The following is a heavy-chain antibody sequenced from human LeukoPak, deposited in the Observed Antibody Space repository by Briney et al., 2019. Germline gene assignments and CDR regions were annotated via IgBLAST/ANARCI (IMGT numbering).Heavy chain of an antibody. CDR2: ISWNSGNI. D-gene: IGHD1-20*01. CDR1: GFIFDDYA. CDR3: AKGNLRYYFDY. J-gene: IGHJ4*02. Sequence: GGSLRLSCAASGFIFDDYATHWVRQAPGKGLEWVSGISWNSGNIGYADSVKGRFTISRDNAKNSLYLQMNSLRAEDTALYYCAKGNLRYYFDYWGQGTLVTVSS. V-gene: IGHV3-9*01.